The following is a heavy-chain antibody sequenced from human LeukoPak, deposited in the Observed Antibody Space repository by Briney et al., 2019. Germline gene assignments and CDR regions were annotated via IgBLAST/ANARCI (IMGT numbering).Heavy chain of an antibody. J-gene: IGHJ4*02. CDR3: AVTGGSGTGS. CDR2: THYSGIT. Sequence: PSETLSLTCTVSGGSISSYYWSWIRQPPGKGLEWIGCTHYSGITNYNPSLQSRVTISVDRSKNHFSLKLSSVTAADTALYYCAVTGGSGTGSWGQGTLVTVSS. D-gene: IGHD3-10*01. V-gene: IGHV4-59*01. CDR1: GGSISSYY.